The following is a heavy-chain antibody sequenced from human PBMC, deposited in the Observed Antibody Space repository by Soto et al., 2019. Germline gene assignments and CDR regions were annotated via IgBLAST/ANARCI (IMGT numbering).Heavy chain of an antibody. J-gene: IGHJ4*02. CDR1: GFRFSDYS. CDR3: ARHGYGDSFDF. D-gene: IGHD4-17*01. CDR2: ISTGRTTK. V-gene: IGHV3-48*02. Sequence: PVGSLRLSCTGSGFRFSDYSFNWVRQAPGKGLERISYISTGRTTKFYADSVKGRFTISRDNARKSVYLEMNSLRNEDTAVYYCARHGYGDSFDFWGQGTLVTVSS.